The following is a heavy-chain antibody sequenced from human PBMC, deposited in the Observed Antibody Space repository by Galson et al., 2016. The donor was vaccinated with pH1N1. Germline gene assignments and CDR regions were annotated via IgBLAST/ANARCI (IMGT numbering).Heavy chain of an antibody. CDR3: ARFAYGDYTRFLDY. CDR2: IYYSGST. V-gene: IGHV4-30-4*01. D-gene: IGHD4-17*01. J-gene: IGHJ4*02. CDR1: GGSISSDDYY. Sequence: TLSLTCTVSGGSISSDDYYWSWIRQPPGKGLEWIGYIYYSGSTYYNPSLKSRVTITVDTSKNQFSLKLSSVTAADTAVYYCARFAYGDYTRFLDYWGQGTLVTVSS.